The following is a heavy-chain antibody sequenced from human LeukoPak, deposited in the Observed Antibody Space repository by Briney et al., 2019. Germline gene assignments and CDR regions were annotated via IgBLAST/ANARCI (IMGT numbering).Heavy chain of an antibody. CDR2: IRYDGSNK. CDR1: GFTFSSYG. V-gene: IGHV3-30*02. D-gene: IGHD1-26*01. J-gene: IGHJ4*02. Sequence: TGGSLRLSCAASGFTFSSYGMHWVRQAPGKGLEWVAFIRYDGSNKYYADSVKGRFTISRDNSKNTLYLQMNSLRAEDTAVYYCAKDTHRLVGATADFDYWGQGTLVTVSS. CDR3: AKDTHRLVGATADFDY.